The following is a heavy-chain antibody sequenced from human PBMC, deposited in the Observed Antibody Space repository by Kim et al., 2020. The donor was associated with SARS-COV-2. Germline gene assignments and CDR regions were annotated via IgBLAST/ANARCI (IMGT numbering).Heavy chain of an antibody. D-gene: IGHD3-10*02. J-gene: IGHJ3*02. CDR2: VHDSGVT. Sequence: SETLSLTCTVSGGSIGSNNYYWGWIRQPPGKTREWIGSVHDSGVTDYSPSLKSRVTISLDTPNNHFSLKLTSVTAADTAVYYCARPVRGARHDAFDIWGQGTVVTVSS. V-gene: IGHV4-39*02. CDR3: ARPVRGARHDAFDI. CDR1: GGSIGSNNYY.